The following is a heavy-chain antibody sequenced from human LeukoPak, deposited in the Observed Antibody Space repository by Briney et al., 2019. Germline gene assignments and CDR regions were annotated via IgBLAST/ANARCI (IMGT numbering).Heavy chain of an antibody. J-gene: IGHJ4*02. CDR2: INPNSGGT. V-gene: IGHV1-2*02. Sequence: ASVKVSCKASGYTFTGYYMHWVRQAPGQGLEWMGWINPNSGGTNYAQKFQGRVTMTRDTSISTAYMELSRLGSDDTAVYYCAREFGGDYNFDYWGQGTLVTVSS. D-gene: IGHD4-17*01. CDR3: AREFGGDYNFDY. CDR1: GYTFTGYY.